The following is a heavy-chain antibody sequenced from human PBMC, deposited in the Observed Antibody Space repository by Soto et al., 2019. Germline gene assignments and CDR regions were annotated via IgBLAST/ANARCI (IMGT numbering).Heavy chain of an antibody. J-gene: IGHJ5*02. Sequence: QVQLQESGPGLVKPSQSLSLTCSVSGGSINSGGYYWSWNRQHPGKVLELIGYIYPSGTTNYNPYLKSRIPISIDTSGNHYSLKLSSVSASDTAVYYCAREAFYGDYGWFDTRGQGTLVIVSS. CDR1: GGSINSGGYY. CDR2: IYPSGTT. CDR3: AREAFYGDYGWFDT. V-gene: IGHV4-31*03. D-gene: IGHD4-17*01.